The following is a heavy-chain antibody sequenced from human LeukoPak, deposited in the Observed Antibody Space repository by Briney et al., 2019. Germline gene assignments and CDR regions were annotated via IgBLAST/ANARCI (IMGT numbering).Heavy chain of an antibody. D-gene: IGHD2-2*01. CDR1: GFTFSSYS. CDR3: ARRNPSCYGRQCYYYMDV. CDR2: ISSGSSTI. V-gene: IGHV3-48*04. Sequence: GGSLRLSCAASGFTFSSYSMNWVRQAPGKGLEWVSYISSGSSTIYYADSVKGRFTISRDNAKNSLYLQMNSLRAEDTAVYYCARRNPSCYGRQCYYYMDVWGRGTPVTVSS. J-gene: IGHJ6*03.